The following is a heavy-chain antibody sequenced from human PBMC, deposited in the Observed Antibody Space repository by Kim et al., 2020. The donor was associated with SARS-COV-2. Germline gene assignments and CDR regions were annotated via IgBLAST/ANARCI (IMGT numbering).Heavy chain of an antibody. CDR1: GYTFTSYG. D-gene: IGHD3-10*01. V-gene: IGHV1-18*01. CDR3: ASDYYGSGSYYKGWYYFDY. CDR2: ISAYNGNT. Sequence: ASVKVSCKASGYTFTSYGISWVRQAPGQGLEWMGWISAYNGNTNYAQKLQGRVTMTTDTSTSTAYMELRSLRSDDTAVYYCASDYYGSGSYYKGWYYFDYWGQGTLVTVSS. J-gene: IGHJ4*02.